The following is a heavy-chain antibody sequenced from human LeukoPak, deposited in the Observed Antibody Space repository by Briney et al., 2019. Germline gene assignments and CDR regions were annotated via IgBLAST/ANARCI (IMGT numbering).Heavy chain of an antibody. CDR3: ARGRYYDSSGYYLDGDY. D-gene: IGHD3-22*01. J-gene: IGHJ4*02. Sequence: SETLSLTCTVSGGSISSGDYYWSCIRQPPGKGLEWIGYIYYSGSTYYNPSLKSRVTISVDASKNQFSLKLSSVTAADTAVYYCARGRYYDSSGYYLDGDYWGQGTLVTVSS. V-gene: IGHV4-30-4*01. CDR1: GGSISSGDYY. CDR2: IYYSGST.